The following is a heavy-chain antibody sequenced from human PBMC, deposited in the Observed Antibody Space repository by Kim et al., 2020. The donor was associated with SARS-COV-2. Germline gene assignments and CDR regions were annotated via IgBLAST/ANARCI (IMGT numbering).Heavy chain of an antibody. CDR1: RGSVSSSSYY. CDR2: IYYSGST. D-gene: IGHD3-22*01. J-gene: IGHJ4*02. CDR3: ARDDYDHKGFDY. Sequence: SETLSLTCTVSRGSVSSSSYYWSWIRQPPGKGLEWIGYIYYSGSTKNNPSLNSRVTISVDTSKNQFSLKLRSVTAADTAVYYCARDDYDHKGFDYWGQG. V-gene: IGHV4-61*01.